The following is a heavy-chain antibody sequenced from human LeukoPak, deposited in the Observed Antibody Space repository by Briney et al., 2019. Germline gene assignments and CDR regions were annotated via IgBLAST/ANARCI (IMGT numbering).Heavy chain of an antibody. CDR3: ARYCSSTSCSSSYYFDY. V-gene: IGHV4-30-2*01. CDR1: AASISSGGYS. J-gene: IGHJ4*02. CDR2: IYHTGST. Sequence: SQTLSLTCAVSAASISSGGYSWRWLRQPPGKGLEWIGYIYHTGSTHYNPSLKSRVTISVDRSENQFSLKLSSVTAADTAVYYCARYCSSTSCSSSYYFDYWGQGTLVTVSS. D-gene: IGHD2-2*01.